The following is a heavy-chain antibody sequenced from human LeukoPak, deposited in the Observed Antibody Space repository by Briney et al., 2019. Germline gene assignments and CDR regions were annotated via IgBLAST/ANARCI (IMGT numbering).Heavy chain of an antibody. CDR1: GGSFSSYY. J-gene: IGHJ5*02. Sequence: SETLSLTCTVSGGSFSSYYWSWIRQPAGKGLEWIGRVYTTGSTNYNPSLKSRVSMSVDTSKNQFSLSLTSVTVADTAVYYCARVEPLKMVKSPWGQGILVTVSS. V-gene: IGHV4-4*07. CDR2: VYTTGST. CDR3: ARVEPLKMVKSP. D-gene: IGHD5-18*01.